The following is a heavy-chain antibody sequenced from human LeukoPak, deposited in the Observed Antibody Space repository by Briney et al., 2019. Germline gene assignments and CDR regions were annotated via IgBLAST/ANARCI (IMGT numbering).Heavy chain of an antibody. CDR1: GFTFSSYT. CDR3: ARGNSGLDY. CDR2: IISSNYI. V-gene: IGHV3-21*01. D-gene: IGHD1-26*01. Sequence: GGSPRLSCAASGFTFSSYTMNWGRQAPGKGLEWVSSIISSNYIYYADSVKGRFTISRDDAKNSLYLQMNSLRAEDTAVYYCARGNSGLDYWGQGTLVTVSS. J-gene: IGHJ4*02.